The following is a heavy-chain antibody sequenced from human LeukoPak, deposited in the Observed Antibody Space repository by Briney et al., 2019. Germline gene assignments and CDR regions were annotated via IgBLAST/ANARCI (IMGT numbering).Heavy chain of an antibody. D-gene: IGHD3-22*01. V-gene: IGHV1-2*06. CDR3: ARFRDSSGYYYYFGY. J-gene: IGHJ4*02. CDR1: GYTFTGYY. CDR2: INPNSGGT. Sequence: ASVKVSCKASGYTFTGYYMHWVRQAPGQGLEWMGRINPNSGGTNYAQKFQGRVTMTRDTSISTAYMELSRLRSDDTAVYYCARFRDSSGYYYYFGYWGQGTLVTVSS.